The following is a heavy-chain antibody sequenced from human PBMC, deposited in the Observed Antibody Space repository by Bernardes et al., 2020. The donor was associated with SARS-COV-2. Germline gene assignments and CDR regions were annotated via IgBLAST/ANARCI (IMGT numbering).Heavy chain of an antibody. J-gene: IGHJ4*02. CDR1: GFMFGDYG. CDR2: INWNSDSI. Sequence: GGSLRLSCAASGFMFGDYGMHWVRQAPGKGLEWVSGINWNSDSIAYADSVKGRFTISRDNAKNSLYLQMSSLRPEDTALYHCAKDSGDTGYDLVPSFDYWGLGTLVTVSS. V-gene: IGHV3-9*01. CDR3: AKDSGDTGYDLVPSFDY. D-gene: IGHD5-12*01.